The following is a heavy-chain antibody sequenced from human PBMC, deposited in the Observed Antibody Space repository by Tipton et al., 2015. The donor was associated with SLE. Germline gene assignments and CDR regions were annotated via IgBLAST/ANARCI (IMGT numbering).Heavy chain of an antibody. CDR1: GDSVSSSSYY. D-gene: IGHD2-15*01. V-gene: IGHV4-39*01. J-gene: IGHJ4*02. CDR3: ARHGGGSVAPGFDY. CDR2: VYYSGST. Sequence: TLSLTCIVSGDSVSSSSYYWGWIRLPPGKGLEWIGSVYYSGSTYYNPSLKSRVAISIDSSKNQFSLKLNSVTATDTAVYYCARHGGGSVAPGFDYWGQGTLVTVSS.